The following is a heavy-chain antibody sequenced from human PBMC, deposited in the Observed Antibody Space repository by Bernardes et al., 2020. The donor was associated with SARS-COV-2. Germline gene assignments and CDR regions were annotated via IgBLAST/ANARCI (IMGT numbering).Heavy chain of an antibody. J-gene: IGHJ5*02. D-gene: IGHD3-10*01. Sequence: VGSLRLSCATSGFSFNNYGLHWVRQAPGKGPEWVAVISYDGSIKYYADSVGGRFTISRDSSKNTLFLDMNSLRAEDTAVYYCAKDRSIFWFGEGKNPFHPWGQGTLVTVSS. CDR2: ISYDGSIK. CDR1: GFSFNNYG. V-gene: IGHV3-30*18. CDR3: AKDRSIFWFGEGKNPFHP.